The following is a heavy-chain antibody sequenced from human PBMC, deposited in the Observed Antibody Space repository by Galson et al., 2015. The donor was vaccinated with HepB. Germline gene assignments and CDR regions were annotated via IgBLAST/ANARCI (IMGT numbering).Heavy chain of an antibody. J-gene: IGHJ4*02. V-gene: IGHV3-30*02. CDR2: IRYDGSNK. Sequence: SLRLSCAASGFTFSSYGMHWVRQAPGKGLEWVAFIRYDGSNKYYADSVKGRFTISRDNSKNTLYLQMNSLRAEDTAVYYCAKDGDFSYESSGYVFDYWGQGTLVTVSS. CDR1: GFTFSSYG. CDR3: AKDGDFSYESSGYVFDY. D-gene: IGHD3-22*01.